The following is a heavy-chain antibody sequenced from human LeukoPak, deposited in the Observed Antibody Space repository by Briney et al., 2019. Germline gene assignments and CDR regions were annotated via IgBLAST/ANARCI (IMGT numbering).Heavy chain of an antibody. D-gene: IGHD6-19*01. CDR2: INHSGST. CDR3: ARRAIAVAGTFDY. V-gene: IGHV4-34*01. J-gene: IGHJ4*02. CDR1: GGSFSGYY. Sequence: KTSETLSLTCAVYGGSFSGYYWSWIRQPPGKGLEWIGEINHSGSTNYNPSLKSRVTISVDTSKNQFSLKLSSVTAADTAVYYCARRAIAVAGTFDYWGQGTLVTVSS.